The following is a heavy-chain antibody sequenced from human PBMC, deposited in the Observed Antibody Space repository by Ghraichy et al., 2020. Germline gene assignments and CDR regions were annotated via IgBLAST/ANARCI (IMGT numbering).Heavy chain of an antibody. Sequence: GESLNISCAASGFTFSSYAMSWVRQAPGKGLEWVSAIGGSGGHTYYADSVKGRFTISRDNSKNTLYLQMNSLRAEDTAVYYCAKGAHIFYYYYGMDVWGQGTTVTVSS. J-gene: IGHJ6*02. CDR2: IGGSGGHT. CDR3: AKGAHIFYYYYGMDV. CDR1: GFTFSSYA. V-gene: IGHV3-23*01.